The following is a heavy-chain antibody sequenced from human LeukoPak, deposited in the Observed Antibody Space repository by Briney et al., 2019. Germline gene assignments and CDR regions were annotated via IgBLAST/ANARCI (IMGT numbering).Heavy chain of an antibody. D-gene: IGHD2-2*01. CDR2: MNPNSGNT. J-gene: IGHJ5*02. Sequence: ASVKVSCKASGYTFTSYGISWVRQAPGQGLEWMGWMNPNSGNTGYAHKFQGRVTMTRDASISTAYMELNSLRSEDTAVYYCARTVCDSTSCYWNWFDPWGQGTLVTVSS. CDR3: ARTVCDSTSCYWNWFDP. V-gene: IGHV1-8*02. CDR1: GYTFTSYG.